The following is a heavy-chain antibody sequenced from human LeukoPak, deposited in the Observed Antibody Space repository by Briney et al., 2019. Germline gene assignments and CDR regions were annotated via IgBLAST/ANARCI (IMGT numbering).Heavy chain of an antibody. D-gene: IGHD6-13*01. CDR1: GGSISSGGYS. V-gene: IGHV4-30-2*01. Sequence: SEILSLTCAVSGGSISSGGYSWSWIRQPPGKGLEWIGYIYHSGSTYYNPSLKSRVTISVDRSKDQFSLKLSSVTAADTAVYYCARGFGYSSSWLPQYYFDYWGQGTLVTVSS. CDR2: IYHSGST. J-gene: IGHJ4*02. CDR3: ARGFGYSSSWLPQYYFDY.